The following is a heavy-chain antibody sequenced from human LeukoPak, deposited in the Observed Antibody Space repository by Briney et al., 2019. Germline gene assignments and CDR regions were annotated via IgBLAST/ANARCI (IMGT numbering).Heavy chain of an antibody. V-gene: IGHV3-23*01. D-gene: IGHD2/OR15-2a*01. J-gene: IGHJ4*02. CDR1: GFTFNRYA. CDR3: AEGDTFWGGCFDY. Sequence: GGSLRLSCAASGFTFNRYAMSWVRQAPGKGLEWVSTISGNGGETNYADSVKGRFTVSRDNSKNTLYLQMNSLKIEDTAVYYCAEGDTFWGGCFDYWGQGTLVTISS. CDR2: ISGNGGET.